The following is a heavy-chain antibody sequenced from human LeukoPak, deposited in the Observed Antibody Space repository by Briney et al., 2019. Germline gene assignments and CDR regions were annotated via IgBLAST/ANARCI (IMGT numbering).Heavy chain of an antibody. V-gene: IGHV3-30*02. CDR2: IRYDGSNK. D-gene: IGHD6-13*01. CDR3: ATLYDRDSSSWYGFNAFDI. J-gene: IGHJ3*02. CDR1: GFTFSSYG. Sequence: GGSLRLSCAASGFTFSSYGMHWVRQAPGKGLEWVAFIRYDGSNKYYADSVKGRFTISRDNSKNTLYLQMNSLRAEDTAVYHCATLYDRDSSSWYGFNAFDIWGQGTMVTVSS.